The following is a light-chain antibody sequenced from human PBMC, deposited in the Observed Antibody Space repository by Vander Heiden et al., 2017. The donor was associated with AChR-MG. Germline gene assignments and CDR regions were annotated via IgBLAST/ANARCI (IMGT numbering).Light chain of an antibody. CDR2: DAS. CDR1: QSVTSY. J-gene: IGKJ4*01. V-gene: IGKV3-11*01. Sequence: VLTQSPATLSLSPGERDPLSCRASQSVTSYLAWYQQKPGQAPRLLIYDASNRATGIPARFSGSGSGTDFTLTISSLEPEDFAVYYCQQRSNWPPLTFGGGTKVEIK. CDR3: QQRSNWPPLT.